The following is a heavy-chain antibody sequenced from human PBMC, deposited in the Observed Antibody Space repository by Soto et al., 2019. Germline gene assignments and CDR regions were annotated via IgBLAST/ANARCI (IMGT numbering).Heavy chain of an antibody. D-gene: IGHD6-13*01. V-gene: IGHV3-33*03. J-gene: IGHJ4*02. CDR3: ATHPYSSGWYC. CDR1: GFTFSSYG. Sequence: GGSLRLSCAASGFTFSSYGMHWVRQAPGKGLEWVAVIWYDGSNKYYADSVKGRFTISRDNAKNSLYLQMNSLRAEDTAVYYCATHPYSSGWYCWGQGTLVTVSS. CDR2: IWYDGSNK.